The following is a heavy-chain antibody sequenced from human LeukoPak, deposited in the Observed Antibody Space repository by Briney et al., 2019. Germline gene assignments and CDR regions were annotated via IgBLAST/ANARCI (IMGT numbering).Heavy chain of an antibody. CDR1: GYSISSGYY. V-gene: IGHV4-38-2*01. J-gene: IGHJ4*02. Sequence: SGTLSLTCAVSGYSISSGYYWGWIRQPPGKGLEWIGSIYHSGSTYYNPSLKSRVTISVDTSKNQFSLKLSSVTAADTAVYYCARVWNYWGQGTLVTVSS. CDR3: ARVWNY. D-gene: IGHD2-8*01. CDR2: IYHSGST.